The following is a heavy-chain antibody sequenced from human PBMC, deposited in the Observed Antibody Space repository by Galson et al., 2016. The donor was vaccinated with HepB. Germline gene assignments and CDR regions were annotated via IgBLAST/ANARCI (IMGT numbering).Heavy chain of an antibody. CDR2: MYSRGGA. J-gene: IGHJ4*02. Sequence: SLRLSCAGSGYSVATNYMIWVRQAPGEGLEWVSLMYSRGGAFYADSVTGRFTISRDNSKNTLYLQMNNRRAEDTAVYYCASSPTGGYWGQGTLVTVSS. CDR1: GYSVATNY. D-gene: IGHD3-16*01. V-gene: IGHV3-66*01. CDR3: ASSPTGGY.